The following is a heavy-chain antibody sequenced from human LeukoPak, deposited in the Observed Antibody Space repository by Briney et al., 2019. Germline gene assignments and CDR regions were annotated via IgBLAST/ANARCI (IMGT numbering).Heavy chain of an antibody. CDR3: ARRGWGSYRFFYYYYYMDV. J-gene: IGHJ6*03. CDR2: ITNSGSTT. D-gene: IGHD3-16*02. Sequence: PGGSLRLSCVASGFTFSDYYMSWIRQAPGKGLEWISYITNSGSTTFYADSVKGRFTISRDNAKNPLYLQMTSLRAEDTAVYYCARRGWGSYRFFYYYYYMDVWGKGTTVTVSS. V-gene: IGHV3-11*04. CDR1: GFTFSDYY.